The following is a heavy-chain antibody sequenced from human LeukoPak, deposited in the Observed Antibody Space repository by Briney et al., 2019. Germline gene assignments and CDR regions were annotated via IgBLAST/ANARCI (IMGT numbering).Heavy chain of an antibody. CDR2: ISGSGSST. Sequence: GGSLRLSCAASGFTFSSYVMSWVRQAPGKGLEWVSAISGSGSSTYYADSVQGRFTVSRDNSKNTLYLQMNSLRAEDTAVYYCAKDGSSSWSPLNFDYWGWGTLVTVSS. CDR3: AKDGSSSWSPLNFDY. D-gene: IGHD6-13*01. V-gene: IGHV3-23*01. CDR1: GFTFSSYV. J-gene: IGHJ4*02.